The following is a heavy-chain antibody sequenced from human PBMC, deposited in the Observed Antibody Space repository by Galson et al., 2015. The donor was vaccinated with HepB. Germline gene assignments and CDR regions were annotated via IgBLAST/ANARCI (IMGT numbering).Heavy chain of an antibody. J-gene: IGHJ4*02. V-gene: IGHV3-66*02. CDR3: ARARAEALGIRADQEYFDY. CDR1: GFTVSSNY. Sequence: SLRLSCAASGFTVSSNYMSWVRQAPGKGLEWVSVIYSGGSTYYADSVKGRFTISRDNSKNTLYLQMNSLRAEDTAVYYCARARAEALGIRADQEYFDYWGQGTLVTVSS. D-gene: IGHD5-18*01. CDR2: IYSGGST.